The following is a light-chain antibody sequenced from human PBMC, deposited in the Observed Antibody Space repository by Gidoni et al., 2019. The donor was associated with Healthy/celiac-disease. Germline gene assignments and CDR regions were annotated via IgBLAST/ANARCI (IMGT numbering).Light chain of an antibody. CDR1: KLGDKY. CDR3: QGWDSSTVV. CDR2: QDS. Sequence: YEVTQPPSASAAPGQPASITCSGDKLGDKYACWYPQQPGQSPVLVIYQDSKRPSGIPERFSGSNSGNTTTLTISGTQAMDEADYYCQGWDSSTVVFGGWTKLTVL. V-gene: IGLV3-1*01. J-gene: IGLJ2*01.